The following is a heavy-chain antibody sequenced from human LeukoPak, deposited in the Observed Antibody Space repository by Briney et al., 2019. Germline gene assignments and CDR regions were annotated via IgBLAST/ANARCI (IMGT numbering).Heavy chain of an antibody. V-gene: IGHV3-7*01. CDR1: GFTFRTYW. CDR2: IKQDGNEK. Sequence: GGSLRLSCAASGFTFRTYWMSWVRQAPGKGLEWVANIKQDGNEKYYVDSVKGRFTISRDNAKNSLYLQMNSLRAEDTAMYYCPLELGEGFDYWGQGALVTVSS. CDR3: PLELGEGFDY. D-gene: IGHD1-7*01. J-gene: IGHJ4*02.